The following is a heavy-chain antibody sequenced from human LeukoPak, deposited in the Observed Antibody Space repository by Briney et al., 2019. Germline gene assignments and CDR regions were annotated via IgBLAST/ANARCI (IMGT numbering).Heavy chain of an antibody. D-gene: IGHD5-24*01. J-gene: IGHJ4*02. V-gene: IGHV3-7*01. CDR2: INVDGSAE. Sequence: GGSLRLSCAASGFTFTSHWMTWVRQAPGKGLEWVANINVDGSAEQYVESVKGRFTISQDNAKNALYLQMNSLRAEDAAVYYCARDKGWLHLGDWGQGTLVTVSS. CDR3: ARDKGWLHLGD. CDR1: GFTFTSHW.